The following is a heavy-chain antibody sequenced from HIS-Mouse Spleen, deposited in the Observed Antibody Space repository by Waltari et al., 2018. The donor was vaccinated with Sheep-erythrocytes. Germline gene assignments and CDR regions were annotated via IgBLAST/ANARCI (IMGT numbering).Heavy chain of an antibody. D-gene: IGHD2-2*01. Sequence: EVQLVESGGGLVEPGRALCLTCAAFGFSFDDYAMHWVSGISWNSGSIGYADSVKGRFTISRDNAKNSLYLQMNSLRAEDTALYYCAKDISRNIVVVPAAVGDYWGQGTLVTVSS. CDR1: GFSFDDYA. V-gene: IGHV3-9*01. CDR3: AKDISRNIVVVPAAVGDY. J-gene: IGHJ4*02. CDR2: ISWNSGSI.